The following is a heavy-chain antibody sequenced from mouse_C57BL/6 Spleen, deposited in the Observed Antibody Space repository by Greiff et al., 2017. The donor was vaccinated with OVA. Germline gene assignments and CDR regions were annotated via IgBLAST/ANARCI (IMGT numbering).Heavy chain of an antibody. Sequence: VQGVESGPGLVQPSQSLSITCPVSGFSLTSYGVHWVRQSPGKGLEWLGVIWRGGSTDYNAAFMSRLSITKDNSKSQVFFKMNSLQADDTAIYYCAKNSGDYESWYFDVWGTGTTVTVSS. D-gene: IGHD2-4*01. V-gene: IGHV2-5*01. J-gene: IGHJ1*03. CDR3: AKNSGDYESWYFDV. CDR2: IWRGGST. CDR1: GFSLTSYG.